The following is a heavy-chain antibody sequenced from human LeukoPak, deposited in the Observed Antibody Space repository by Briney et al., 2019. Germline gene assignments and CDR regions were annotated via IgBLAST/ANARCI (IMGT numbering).Heavy chain of an antibody. D-gene: IGHD1-1*01. CDR2: IYYTGST. CDR3: ARHSAYDLYNWFDP. V-gene: IGHV4-59*08. J-gene: IGHJ5*02. CDR1: GVSISSYY. Sequence: SETLSLTCTVSGVSISSYYWSWIRQPPGKGLEWIGYIYYTGSTNYNPSLKSRVTISVDTSKNQFSLKLSSVTAADTAVYYCARHSAYDLYNWFDPWGQGTLVTVSS.